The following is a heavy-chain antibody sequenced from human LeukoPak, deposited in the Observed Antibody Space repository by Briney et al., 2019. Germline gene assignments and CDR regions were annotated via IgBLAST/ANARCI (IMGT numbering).Heavy chain of an antibody. CDR3: ARGDFWSGYYH. D-gene: IGHD3-3*01. CDR1: GYTFTSYD. J-gene: IGHJ4*02. CDR2: MNPNSGNT. Sequence: ASVKVSCKASGYTFTSYDISWVRQATGQRLEWMGWMNPNSGNTGYAQKFQGRVTITRNASISTAYMELSSLRSEDTAVYYCARGDFWSGYYHWGQGTLVTVSS. V-gene: IGHV1-8*03.